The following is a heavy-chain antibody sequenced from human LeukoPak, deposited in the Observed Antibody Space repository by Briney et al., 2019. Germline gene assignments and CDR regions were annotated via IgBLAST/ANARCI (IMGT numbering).Heavy chain of an antibody. CDR2: ISGSGGST. J-gene: IGHJ3*02. V-gene: IGHV3-23*01. CDR3: AKNLGQDYGGYGAFDI. CDR1: GFTFSSYA. D-gene: IGHD4-17*01. Sequence: GGSLRLSCAASGFTFSSYAMSWVRQAPGKGLEWVSAISGSGGSTYYADSVKGRFTISRDNSKNTLYLQMNSLRAEDTAVYYCAKNLGQDYGGYGAFDIWGQGTMVTVSS.